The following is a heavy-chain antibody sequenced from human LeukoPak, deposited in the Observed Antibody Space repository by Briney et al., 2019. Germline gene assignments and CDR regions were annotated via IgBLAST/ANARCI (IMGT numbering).Heavy chain of an antibody. V-gene: IGHV3-23*01. Sequence: GGSLRLSCAASGFTFSSYGMSWVRQAPGKGLEWVSSISGSGGNTYYADSVKGRFTISRDNSKNTLFLRMNSLRAEDTAVYYCAKVLGGYHFDYWGQGTLVTVSS. CDR2: ISGSGGNT. CDR1: GFTFSSYG. D-gene: IGHD3-16*01. CDR3: AKVLGGYHFDY. J-gene: IGHJ4*02.